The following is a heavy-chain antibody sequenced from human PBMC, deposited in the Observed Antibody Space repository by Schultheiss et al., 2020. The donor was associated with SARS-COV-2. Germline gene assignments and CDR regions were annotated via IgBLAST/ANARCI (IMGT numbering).Heavy chain of an antibody. CDR1: GFTVSSNY. CDR2: ISYDGSNK. V-gene: IGHV3-30*14. CDR3: ARGGERGYRYGYWIDY. J-gene: IGHJ4*02. D-gene: IGHD5-18*01. Sequence: GGSLRLSCAASGFTVSSNYMSWVRQAPGKGLEWVAVISYDGSNKYYADSVKGRFTISRDNSKNTLYLQMNSLRAEDTAVYYCARGGERGYRYGYWIDYWGQGTLVTVSS.